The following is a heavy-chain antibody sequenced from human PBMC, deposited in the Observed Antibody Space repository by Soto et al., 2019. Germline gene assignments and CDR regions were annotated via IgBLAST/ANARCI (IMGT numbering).Heavy chain of an antibody. D-gene: IGHD3-22*01. V-gene: IGHV3-30-3*01. CDR1: GFTFSNYA. CDR2: ISYDGSNK. Sequence: QVQLVESGGGVVQPRRSLRLSCAASGFTFSNYAMHWVRQAPGKGLELVAIISYDGSNKYYAESVKGRFTISRDNPKNTVYLQMSRLRPDDTAVYYCARDLSRGITMIALEIHYWGQGNLVTVSS. CDR3: ARDLSRGITMIALEIHY. J-gene: IGHJ4*02.